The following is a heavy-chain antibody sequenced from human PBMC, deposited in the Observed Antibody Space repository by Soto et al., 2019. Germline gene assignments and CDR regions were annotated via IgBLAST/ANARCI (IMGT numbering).Heavy chain of an antibody. V-gene: IGHV4-31*03. CDR3: ARVSSIVVRTYWFDP. D-gene: IGHD2-15*01. CDR2: IYYSGST. Sequence: PSETLSLTCTVSGGSISSGGYYWSWIRQHPGKGLEWIGYIYYSGSTYYNPSLKSRVTISVDTSKNQFSLKLSSVTAADTAVYYCARVSSIVVRTYWFDPWGQGTLVTVSS. J-gene: IGHJ5*02. CDR1: GGSISSGGYY.